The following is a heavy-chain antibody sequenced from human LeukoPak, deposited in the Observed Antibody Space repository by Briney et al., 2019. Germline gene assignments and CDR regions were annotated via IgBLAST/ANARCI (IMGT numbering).Heavy chain of an antibody. Sequence: SETLSLTCTVSGGSISSYYWSWIRQPPGKGLEWIGYIYYSGSTNYKPSLKSRVTISVDTSKNQFSLKLSSVTAADTAVYYCARAVWFGESYFDNWGQGTLVTVSS. CDR1: GGSISSYY. CDR3: ARAVWFGESYFDN. D-gene: IGHD3-10*01. J-gene: IGHJ4*02. V-gene: IGHV4-59*01. CDR2: IYYSGST.